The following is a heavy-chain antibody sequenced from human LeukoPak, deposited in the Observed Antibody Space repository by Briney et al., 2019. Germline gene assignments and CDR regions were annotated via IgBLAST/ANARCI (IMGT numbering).Heavy chain of an antibody. CDR3: ARVPGDSGYFDY. J-gene: IGHJ4*02. D-gene: IGHD3-22*01. CDR1: GFTFSSYG. V-gene: IGHV3-33*01. CDR2: IWYDGSNK. Sequence: GRSLRLSCAASGFTFSSYGMHWVRQAPGKGLEWVAVIWYDGSNKYYADSVKGRFTISRDNSKNTLYLQMNSLRAEDTAVYYCARVPGDSGYFDYWGQGILVTVSS.